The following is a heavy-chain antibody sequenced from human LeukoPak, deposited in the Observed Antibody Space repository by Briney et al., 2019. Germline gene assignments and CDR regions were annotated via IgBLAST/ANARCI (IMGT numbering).Heavy chain of an antibody. CDR2: ISYDGSNK. CDR1: GFTFSSYG. CDR3: AKSFSVAATCDAFDI. V-gene: IGHV3-30*18. Sequence: PGGSLRLSCAASGFTFSSYGMHWVRQAPGKGLEWVAVISYDGSNKYYADSVKGRFTISRDNSKNTLYLQMNSLRAEDTAVYYCAKSFSVAATCDAFDIWGQGTMVTVSS. J-gene: IGHJ3*02. D-gene: IGHD6-19*01.